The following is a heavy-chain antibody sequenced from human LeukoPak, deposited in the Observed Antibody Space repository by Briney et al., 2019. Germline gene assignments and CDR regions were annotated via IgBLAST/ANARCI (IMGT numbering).Heavy chain of an antibody. D-gene: IGHD1-1*01. V-gene: IGHV3-15*01. CDR1: GFTFTNAW. Sequence: GGSLRLSCAASGFTFTNAWMSWVRQAPGKGLEWVGRIKSKMDGGTTDYAATVRGRFIISRDDSNNTLYLQMDSLKTEDRAVYYCAARYNWNDLAYWGQGTLVTVSS. CDR2: IKSKMDGGTT. J-gene: IGHJ4*02. CDR3: AARYNWNDLAY.